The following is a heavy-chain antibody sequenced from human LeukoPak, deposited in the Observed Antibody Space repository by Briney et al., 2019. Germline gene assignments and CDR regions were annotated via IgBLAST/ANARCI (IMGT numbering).Heavy chain of an antibody. Sequence: GGSLRLSCAASGFTFSSYGMHWVRQAPGKGLEGVAVIWYDGSNKYYADSVKGRFTISRDNAKNSLYLQMNSRRAEDTAVYYCARLIVPAAMLSAFDIWGQGTMVTVSS. CDR1: GFTFSSYG. CDR3: ARLIVPAAMLSAFDI. V-gene: IGHV3-33*01. D-gene: IGHD2-2*01. CDR2: IWYDGSNK. J-gene: IGHJ3*02.